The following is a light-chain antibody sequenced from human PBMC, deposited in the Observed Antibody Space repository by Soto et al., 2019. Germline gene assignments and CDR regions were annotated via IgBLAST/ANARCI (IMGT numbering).Light chain of an antibody. J-gene: IGKJ5*01. CDR3: QQRSYFEIP. Sequence: EIVLTQSPVTLSLSPGQRATLSCRASQSVRSYLAWYQQKPGQAPRLLIYDASNRATGIPARFSGSGSGTDFTLTISSLEPLYFSVYYCQQRSYFEIPFGQGPRSEI. CDR1: QSVRSY. V-gene: IGKV3-11*01. CDR2: DAS.